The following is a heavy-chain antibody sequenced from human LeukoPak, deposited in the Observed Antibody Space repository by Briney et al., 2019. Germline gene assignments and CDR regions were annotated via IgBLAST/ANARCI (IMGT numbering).Heavy chain of an antibody. CDR3: ARGQGGYDPWVY. CDR1: GGSISSSSYY. V-gene: IGHV4-39*07. CDR2: IYYSGST. J-gene: IGHJ4*02. D-gene: IGHD5-12*01. Sequence: SETLSLTCTVSGGSISSSSYYWGWIRQPPGKGLEWIGSIYYSGSTYYNPSLKSRVTISVDTSKNQFSLKLSSVTAADTAVYYCARGQGGYDPWVYWGQGTLVTVSS.